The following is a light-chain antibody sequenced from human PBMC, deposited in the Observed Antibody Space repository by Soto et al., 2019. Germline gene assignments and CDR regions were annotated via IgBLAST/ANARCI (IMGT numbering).Light chain of an antibody. V-gene: IGKV3-11*01. Sequence: EIVMTQSPATLSVSPGARATLSCRASQSVSSYLAWHQQKPGQAPRLLIYDASNRATGIPARFSGSGSGTDFTLTISSLEPEDFAVYYCQQRSNWPSITFGQGTRLEIK. CDR3: QQRSNWPSIT. CDR2: DAS. CDR1: QSVSSY. J-gene: IGKJ5*01.